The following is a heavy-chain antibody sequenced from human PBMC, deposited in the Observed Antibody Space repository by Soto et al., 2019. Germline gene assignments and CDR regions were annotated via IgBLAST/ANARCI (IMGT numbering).Heavy chain of an antibody. CDR2: IIPIFGTA. CDR3: ARGPVTRITTPRFDY. J-gene: IGHJ4*02. Sequence: ASVKVSCKASGGTFSSYAISWVRQAPGQGLEWMGGIIPIFGTANYAQKFQGRVTITADESTSTAYMELSSLRSEDTAVYYCARGPVTRITTPRFDYWGQGTLVTVSS. CDR1: GGTFSSYA. V-gene: IGHV1-69*13. D-gene: IGHD4-17*01.